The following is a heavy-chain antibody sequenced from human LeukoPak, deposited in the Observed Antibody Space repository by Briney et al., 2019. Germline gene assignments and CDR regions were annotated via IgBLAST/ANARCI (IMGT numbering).Heavy chain of an antibody. V-gene: IGHV3-30*03. CDR1: GFTFSSYG. CDR2: ISYDGSNK. CDR3: ARDWFHAIDY. D-gene: IGHD2/OR15-2a*01. J-gene: IGHJ4*02. Sequence: GGSLRLACAASGFTFSSYGLRWVRQAPRKGLEWVAVISYDGSNKYYADSVKGRFTISRDNSKNTLYLQMNSLRAEDTAVYYCARDWFHAIDYWGQGTLVTVSS.